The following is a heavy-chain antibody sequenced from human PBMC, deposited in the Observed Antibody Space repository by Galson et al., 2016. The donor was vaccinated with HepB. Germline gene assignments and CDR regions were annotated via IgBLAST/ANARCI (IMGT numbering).Heavy chain of an antibody. CDR1: GGSISSGDYY. J-gene: IGHJ6*04. D-gene: IGHD2-15*01. CDR2: IYYSGST. CDR3: ARGGKYCSGGNCYYYFYYGMDV. Sequence: TLSLTCTVSGGSISSGDYYWSWIRQPPGKGLEWIGYIYYSGSTYYNPSLKSRVTISVDTSKNQFPLKLSSVTAADTAVYYCARGGKYCSGGNCYYYFYYGMDVWGKGTTVTVSS. V-gene: IGHV4-30-4*01.